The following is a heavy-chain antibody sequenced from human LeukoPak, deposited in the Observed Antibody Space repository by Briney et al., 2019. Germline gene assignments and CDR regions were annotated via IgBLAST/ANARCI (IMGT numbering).Heavy chain of an antibody. Sequence: SETLSLTCTVSGGSISSGDYYWSWIRQPPGKGLEWIGYIYYSGSTYYNPSLKSRVTISVDTSKNQSSLKLSSVTAADTAVYYCAGYEYSSTNFDYWGQGTLVTVSS. J-gene: IGHJ4*02. CDR3: AGYEYSSTNFDY. CDR1: GGSISSGDYY. CDR2: IYYSGST. D-gene: IGHD6-6*01. V-gene: IGHV4-30-4*08.